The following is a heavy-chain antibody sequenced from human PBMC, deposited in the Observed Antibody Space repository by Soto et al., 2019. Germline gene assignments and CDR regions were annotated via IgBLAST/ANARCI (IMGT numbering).Heavy chain of an antibody. CDR3: AKDRDSYTNQVDY. V-gene: IGHV3-23*01. Sequence: EVHLLESGGGLVQPGGSLRLSCSASGFTFGNYGMSWVRQAPGKGLEWVSAITGGGSYTYYADSVRGRFTISRDNSKNTLSLQMNSLSAEDTAIYYCAKDRDSYTNQVDYWGQGTLVTVSS. J-gene: IGHJ4*02. D-gene: IGHD1-26*01. CDR1: GFTFGNYG. CDR2: ITGGGSYT.